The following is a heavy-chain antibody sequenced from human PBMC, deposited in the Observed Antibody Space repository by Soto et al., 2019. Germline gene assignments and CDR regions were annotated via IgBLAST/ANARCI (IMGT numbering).Heavy chain of an antibody. Sequence: PGGSVTLSCASSGFTFSNALMNCARQAPGKKMEWVGRIKRKTDGGTIDYAATVKGRSTISRDDSKNTLYLQMNRLITEDTAVYYCTTRRSVRYSSGGLEEYYFDYWGQGTLVTVSS. CDR3: TTRRSVRYSSGGLEEYYFDY. CDR2: IKRKTDGGTI. D-gene: IGHD6-19*01. CDR1: GFTFSNAL. V-gene: IGHV3-15*07. J-gene: IGHJ4*02.